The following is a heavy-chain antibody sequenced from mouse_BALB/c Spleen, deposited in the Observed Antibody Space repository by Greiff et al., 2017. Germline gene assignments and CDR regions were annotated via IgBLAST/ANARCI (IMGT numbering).Heavy chain of an antibody. Sequence: QVQLKQSGPGLVQPSQSLSITCTVSGFSLTSYGVHWVRQSPGKGLEWLGVIWSGGSTDYNAAFISRLSISKDNSKSQVFFKMNSLQANDTAIYYCARNLYDYDDYAMDYWGQGTSVTVSS. J-gene: IGHJ4*01. D-gene: IGHD2-4*01. V-gene: IGHV2-2*02. CDR2: IWSGGST. CDR3: ARNLYDYDDYAMDY. CDR1: GFSLTSYG.